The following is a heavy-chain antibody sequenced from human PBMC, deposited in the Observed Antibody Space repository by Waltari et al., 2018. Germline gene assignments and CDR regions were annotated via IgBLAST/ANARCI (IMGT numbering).Heavy chain of an antibody. Sequence: EVQLVASGGGLIQPGGSLRLSCAACGFTVRSNDMSWVRKAPGKGLEWVSVSYSGGSTYYADSLKGRFTISRDNSKNTLYLQMNSLRAEDTAVYYCARVEILSSSWYPDAFDIWGQGTMVTVSS. D-gene: IGHD6-13*01. V-gene: IGHV3-53*01. CDR2: SYSGGST. CDR1: GFTVRSND. CDR3: ARVEILSSSWYPDAFDI. J-gene: IGHJ3*02.